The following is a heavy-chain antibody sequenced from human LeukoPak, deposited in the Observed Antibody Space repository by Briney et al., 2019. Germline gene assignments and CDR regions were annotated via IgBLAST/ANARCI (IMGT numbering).Heavy chain of an antibody. CDR2: ISGSGGST. D-gene: IGHD3-10*01. CDR1: GFTFSSYA. V-gene: IGHV3-23*01. CDR3: HLMVRGVRWFDP. J-gene: IGHJ5*02. Sequence: PGGPLRFSCAASGFTFSSYAITGSPQAPGKGREWVSAISGSGGSTYYADSVKGRFTISRDNSKNTLYLQMNSLRAEDTAVYYCHLMVRGVRWFDPWGQGTLVTVSS.